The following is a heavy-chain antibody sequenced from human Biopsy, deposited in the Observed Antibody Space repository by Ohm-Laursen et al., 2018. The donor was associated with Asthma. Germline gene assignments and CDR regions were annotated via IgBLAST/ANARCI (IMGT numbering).Heavy chain of an antibody. J-gene: IGHJ5*02. CDR3: CGDLQLPEGNWFDP. Sequence: PSQTLSLTCTVSGGSISSGDYYWSWIRQPPGKGLEWIGYIYYSGSTYSNPSLKSRVTISVNTSKYQSSLKLSSVTAAVTAVYYCCGDLQLPEGNWFDPWGQGTLVTVSS. CDR2: IYYSGST. D-gene: IGHD2-2*01. CDR1: GGSISSGDYY. V-gene: IGHV4-30-4*01.